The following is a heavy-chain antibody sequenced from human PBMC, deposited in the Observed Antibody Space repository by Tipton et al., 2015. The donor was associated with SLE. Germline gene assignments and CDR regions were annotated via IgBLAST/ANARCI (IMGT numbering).Heavy chain of an antibody. CDR3: ARVPHCSGGSCYSERSYSGMDV. J-gene: IGHJ6*02. Sequence: QLVQSGGGVVQPGRSLRLSCAASGFTFSSYGMHWVRQAPGKGLEWVAVIWYDGSNKYYADSVKGRFTISRDNSKNTLYLQMNSLRAEDTAVYYCARVPHCSGGSCYSERSYSGMDVWGQGTTVTVSS. D-gene: IGHD2-15*01. CDR1: GFTFSSYG. CDR2: IWYDGSNK. V-gene: IGHV3-33*01.